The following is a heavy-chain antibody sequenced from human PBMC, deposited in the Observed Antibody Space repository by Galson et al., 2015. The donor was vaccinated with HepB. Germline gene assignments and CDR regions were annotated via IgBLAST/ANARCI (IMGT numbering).Heavy chain of an antibody. D-gene: IGHD3-16*02. J-gene: IGHJ6*02. CDR2: IIPIFGTA. CDR3: ARVRIAGYDYVWGSYRPYYYYGMDV. V-gene: IGHV1-69*01. Sequence: QSGAEVKKPGESLKVSCKASGGTFSSYAISWVRQAPGQGLEWMGGIIPIFGTANYAQKFQGRVTITADESTSTAYMELSSLRSEDTAVYYCARVRIAGYDYVWGSYRPYYYYGMDVWGQGTTVTVSS. CDR1: GGTFSSYA.